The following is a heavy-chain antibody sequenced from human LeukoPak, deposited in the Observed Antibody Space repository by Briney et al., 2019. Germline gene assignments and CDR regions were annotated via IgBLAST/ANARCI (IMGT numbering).Heavy chain of an antibody. Sequence: WASVKVSCKASGYTFTSYGISWVRQAPGQGLEWMGWISAYNGNTNYAQKLQGRVTMTTDTSTSTASMEVRSLRSDDTAVYYCAREKNRSLGYSYGLGYWGQGTLVTVSS. V-gene: IGHV1-18*01. CDR2: ISAYNGNT. J-gene: IGHJ4*02. CDR1: GYTFTSYG. CDR3: AREKNRSLGYSYGLGY. D-gene: IGHD5-18*01.